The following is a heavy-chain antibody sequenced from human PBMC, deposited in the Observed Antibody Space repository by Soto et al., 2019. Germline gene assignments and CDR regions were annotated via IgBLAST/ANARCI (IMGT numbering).Heavy chain of an antibody. Sequence: SVNVSCRSSGGTFSGYAISWVRHAPGQGLEWMGGIIPIFGTANYAQKFQGRVTITADESTSTAYMELSSLRSEDTAVYYCAKSGSYLRLTFDIWGQGTMVTVSS. CDR2: IIPIFGTA. J-gene: IGHJ3*02. CDR3: AKSGSYLRLTFDI. D-gene: IGHD1-26*01. V-gene: IGHV1-69*13. CDR1: GGTFSGYA.